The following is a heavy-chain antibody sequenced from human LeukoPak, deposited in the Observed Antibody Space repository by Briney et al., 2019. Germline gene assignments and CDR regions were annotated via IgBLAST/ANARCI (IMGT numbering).Heavy chain of an antibody. CDR2: ISTSSGTI. CDR1: GFIFSGHT. D-gene: IGHD3-10*01. J-gene: IGHJ4*02. CDR3: ATCYYGSGTYYPYFNY. Sequence: PGGSLRLSCAASGFIFSGHTINWVRQAPGKGLEWISYISTSSGTIYYADSVKGRFTISRDNAKNSLYLQMNSLRDEDTAVYYCATCYYGSGTYYPYFNYWGQGTLVTVSS. V-gene: IGHV3-48*02.